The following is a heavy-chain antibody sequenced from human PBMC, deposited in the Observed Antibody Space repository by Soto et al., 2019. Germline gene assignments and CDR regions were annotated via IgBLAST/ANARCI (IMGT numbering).Heavy chain of an antibody. CDR1: GYTFTDYD. CDR3: ARTSVSNYNWFDP. D-gene: IGHD4-4*01. V-gene: IGHV1-18*01. J-gene: IGHJ5*02. Sequence: QGQLVQSGAEVKKPGASVKVSCKASGYTFTDYDISWVRQAPGQGLEWMGWISVDNGNTKYVESLQGRVTMTTDTSSSTAYLEVRSLRSDDTAVYYFARTSVSNYNWFDPWGQGTLVAVSS. CDR2: ISVDNGNT.